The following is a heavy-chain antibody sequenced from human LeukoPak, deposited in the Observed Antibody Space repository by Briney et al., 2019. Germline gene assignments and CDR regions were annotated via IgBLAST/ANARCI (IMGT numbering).Heavy chain of an antibody. J-gene: IGHJ5*02. CDR2: IYPGDSDT. Sequence: GASLQISCQGSGSIFTSYWIGWVRQLPGKGLEWMGIIYPGDSDTSYSPSFQGQVTISADKSISTGYLQWSSLKASDTAMYYCARQEEGSYSWFDPWGQGTLVTVSS. D-gene: IGHD1-26*01. CDR3: ARQEEGSYSWFDP. V-gene: IGHV5-51*01. CDR1: GSIFTSYW.